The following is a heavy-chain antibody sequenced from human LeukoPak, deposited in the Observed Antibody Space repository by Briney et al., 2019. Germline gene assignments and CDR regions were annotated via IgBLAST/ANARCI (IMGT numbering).Heavy chain of an antibody. Sequence: GRSLRLSCAASGFTFSSYAMHWVRQAPGKGLEWVAVISYDGSNKYYADSVKGRFTISRDNAKNSLYLQMNSLRAEDTALYYCAKASPPRSSGWYDYYGMDVWGQGTTVTVSS. V-gene: IGHV3-30-3*01. J-gene: IGHJ6*02. CDR3: AKASPPRSSGWYDYYGMDV. CDR1: GFTFSSYA. CDR2: ISYDGSNK. D-gene: IGHD6-19*01.